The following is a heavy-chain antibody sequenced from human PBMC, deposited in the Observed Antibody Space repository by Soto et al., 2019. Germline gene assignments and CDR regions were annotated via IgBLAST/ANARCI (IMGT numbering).Heavy chain of an antibody. CDR2: IIPIFGTA. D-gene: IGHD6-19*01. CDR3: ARDQGGASSGWYAVNYYGMDV. J-gene: IGHJ6*02. CDR1: GGTFSSYA. V-gene: IGHV1-69*06. Sequence: QVQLAQSGAEVKKPGSSVKVSCKASGGTFSSYAISWVRQAPGQGLEWMGGIIPIFGTANYAQKFQGRVTITADKSTSTAYMELSSLRSEDTAVYYCARDQGGASSGWYAVNYYGMDVWGQGTTVTVSS.